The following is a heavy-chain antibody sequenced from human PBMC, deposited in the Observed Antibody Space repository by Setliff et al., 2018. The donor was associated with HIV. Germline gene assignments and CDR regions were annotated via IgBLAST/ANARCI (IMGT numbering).Heavy chain of an antibody. CDR2: MNPNSGNT. V-gene: IGHV1-8*02. CDR3: ARGPNYYDSSGYYYRDAFDI. Sequence: ASVKVSCKASGYTFTSYDINWVRQATGQGLEWMGWMNPNSGNTGYAQKFQGRVTMTRSTSISTAYMELSSLRSEDTAVYYCARGPNYYDSSGYYYRDAFDIWGQGTMVTVSS. CDR1: GYTFTSYD. D-gene: IGHD3-22*01. J-gene: IGHJ3*02.